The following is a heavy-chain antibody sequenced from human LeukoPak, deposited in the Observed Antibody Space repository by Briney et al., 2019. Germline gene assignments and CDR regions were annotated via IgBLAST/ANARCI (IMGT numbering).Heavy chain of an antibody. CDR3: ARTLYCSSTSCYTFDY. Sequence: GGSLRLSCAAAGFAFSSYAMHWVRQAPGKGLEWVAVISYDGSNKYYADSVKGRFTISRDNSKNTLYLQMNSLRAEDTAVYYCARTLYCSSTSCYTFDYWGQGTLVTVSS. CDR2: ISYDGSNK. D-gene: IGHD2-2*02. CDR1: GFAFSSYA. V-gene: IGHV3-30-3*01. J-gene: IGHJ4*02.